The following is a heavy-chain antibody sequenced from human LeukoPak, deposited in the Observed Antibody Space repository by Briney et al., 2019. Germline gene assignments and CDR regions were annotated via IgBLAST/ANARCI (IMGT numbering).Heavy chain of an antibody. Sequence: GGSLRLSCTTSGFTFSSYWMTWVRQAPGKGLEWVANIKEDGSEQYYVASMEGRFTISRDNAKNSLYLQMNSLRAEDTALYYCARAIGVTCISTSCYSFDYWGQGTLVTVSS. V-gene: IGHV3-7*03. CDR2: IKEDGSEQ. CDR3: ARAIGVTCISTSCYSFDY. J-gene: IGHJ4*02. CDR1: GFTFSSYW. D-gene: IGHD2-2*02.